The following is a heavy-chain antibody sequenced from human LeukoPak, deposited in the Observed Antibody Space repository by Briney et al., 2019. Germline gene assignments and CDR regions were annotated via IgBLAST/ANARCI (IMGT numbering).Heavy chain of an antibody. V-gene: IGHV3-53*01. CDR2: IYGGGST. CDR1: GFTVSSNY. J-gene: IGHJ4*02. CDR3: ARGSTYYDSSGQVPFDY. Sequence: GGSLRLSCAASGFTVSSNYMSWVRQAPGKGLEWVSVIYGGGSTYYADSLRGRFTISRDNSKKTLYLQMNSLRAEDTAVYYCARGSTYYDSSGQVPFDYWGQGTLVTVSS. D-gene: IGHD3-22*01.